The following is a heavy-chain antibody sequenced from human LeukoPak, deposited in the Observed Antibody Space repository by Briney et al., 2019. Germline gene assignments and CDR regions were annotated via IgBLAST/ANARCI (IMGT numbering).Heavy chain of an antibody. CDR3: AKDGGSDPDSFDI. V-gene: IGHV3-74*01. CDR2: INSDGSST. J-gene: IGHJ3*02. D-gene: IGHD2-15*01. Sequence: PGGSLRLSCAASGFTFSSYWMHWVRQAPGKGLVWVSRINSDGSSTSYADSVKDRFTISRDNAKNTLYLQMNSLRAEDTAVYYCAKDGGSDPDSFDIWGQGTMVTVSS. CDR1: GFTFSSYW.